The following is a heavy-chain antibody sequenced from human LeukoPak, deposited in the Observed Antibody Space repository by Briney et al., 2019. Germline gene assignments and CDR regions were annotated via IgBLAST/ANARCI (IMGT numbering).Heavy chain of an antibody. Sequence: GGSLRLSCAASGFTFSSYAMSWVRQAPGKGLEWVSAISGSGGSTYYADSVKGRFTISRDNSKNTLYLQMNSLRAEDTAVYYCANFATHYDSSGRGAYWGQGTLVTVSS. CDR1: GFTFSSYA. D-gene: IGHD3-22*01. CDR2: ISGSGGST. V-gene: IGHV3-23*01. CDR3: ANFATHYDSSGRGAY. J-gene: IGHJ4*02.